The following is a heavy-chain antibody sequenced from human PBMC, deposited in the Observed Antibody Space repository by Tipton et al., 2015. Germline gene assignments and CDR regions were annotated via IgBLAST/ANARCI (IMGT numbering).Heavy chain of an antibody. Sequence: TLSLTCSVSSDSISKYYWSWIRQPPGKELEWIGYIQYSGSTNYNPSLKSQVTISVDTSKTQFSLKMSSVTASDTAVYYCACQDYNSLTRDYQTVDYWGQGTLVTVSS. CDR2: IQYSGST. CDR1: SDSISKYY. V-gene: IGHV4-59*08. CDR3: ACQDYNSLTRDYQTVDY. J-gene: IGHJ4*02. D-gene: IGHD3-9*01.